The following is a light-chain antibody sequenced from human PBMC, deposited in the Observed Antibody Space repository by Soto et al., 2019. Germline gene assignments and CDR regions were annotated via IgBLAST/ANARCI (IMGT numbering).Light chain of an antibody. CDR3: QQYNNWPPDRT. J-gene: IGKJ1*01. Sequence: EIVMTQSPATLSVSPGERATLSCRASQSVSSNLAWYQQKPGQAPRLLIYVASTRATGIPARFSGSGSGTECTLTISSLQSEDFAIYFCQQYNNWPPDRTFGQGTKGEIK. CDR2: VAS. CDR1: QSVSSN. V-gene: IGKV3-15*01.